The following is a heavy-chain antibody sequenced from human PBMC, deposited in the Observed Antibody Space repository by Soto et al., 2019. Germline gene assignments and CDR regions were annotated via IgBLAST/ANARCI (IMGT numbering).Heavy chain of an antibody. J-gene: IGHJ6*02. V-gene: IGHV1-18*01. D-gene: IGHD6-13*01. CDR1: GYTFTSYG. CDR3: ARPRGYSSSWYGGYYYYGMDV. Sequence: QVQLVQSGAEVKKPGASVKVSCKASGYTFTSYGISWVRQAPGQGLEWMGWISAYNGNTNYAQKLQGRVTMTTDTSTXXAXMAXRSLRSDDTAVYYCARPRGYSSSWYGGYYYYGMDVWGQGTTVTVSS. CDR2: ISAYNGNT.